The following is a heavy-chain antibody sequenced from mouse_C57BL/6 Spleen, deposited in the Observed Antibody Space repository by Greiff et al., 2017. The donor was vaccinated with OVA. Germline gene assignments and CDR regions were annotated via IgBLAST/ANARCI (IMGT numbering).Heavy chain of an antibody. CDR2: IDPSDSET. CDR3: ARATTVVAPLDY. D-gene: IGHD1-1*01. V-gene: IGHV1-52*01. J-gene: IGHJ2*01. Sequence: VQLQQPGAELVRPGPSVKLSCKASGYTFTSYWMHWVKQRPIQGLEWIGNIDPSDSETHYNQKFKDKATLTVDKSSSTAYMQLSSLTSEDSAVYYCARATTVVAPLDYWGQGTTLTVSS. CDR1: GYTFTSYW.